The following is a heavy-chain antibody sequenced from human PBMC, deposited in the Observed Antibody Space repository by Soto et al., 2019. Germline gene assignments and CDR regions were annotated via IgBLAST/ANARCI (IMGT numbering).Heavy chain of an antibody. V-gene: IGHV4-34*09. Sequence: ASETLSLTCAVYGGSFSGYYWSWIRQPPGKGLEWIGYIYYSGSTYYNPSLKSRVTISVDTSKNQFSLKLSSVTAADTAVYYCARVRSARSLFFDYWGQGTLVSGSS. CDR2: IYYSGST. CDR1: GGSFSGYY. CDR3: ARVRSARSLFFDY. J-gene: IGHJ4*02.